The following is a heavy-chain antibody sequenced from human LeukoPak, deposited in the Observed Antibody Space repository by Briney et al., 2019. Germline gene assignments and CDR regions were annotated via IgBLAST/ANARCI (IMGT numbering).Heavy chain of an antibody. D-gene: IGHD3-10*01. CDR1: GGSISSYY. J-gene: IGHJ5*02. CDR3: ARVDYYGSGDVWFDP. Sequence: SETLSLTCTVSGGSISSYYWSWIRQPPGKGLEWIGYIYYSGSTNYNPSLKSRVTISVDTSKNQFSLKLSSVTAADTAVYYCARVDYYGSGDVWFDPWGQGTLVTVSS. V-gene: IGHV4-59*01. CDR2: IYYSGST.